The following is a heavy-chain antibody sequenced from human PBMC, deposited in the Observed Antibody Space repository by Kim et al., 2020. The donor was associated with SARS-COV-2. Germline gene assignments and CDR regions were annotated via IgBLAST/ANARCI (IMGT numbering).Heavy chain of an antibody. J-gene: IGHJ4*02. CDR1: GFTFEHYA. V-gene: IGHV3-20*04. D-gene: IGHD3-10*01. Sequence: GGSLRLSCAASGFTFEHYAMSWVRQAPGKGLEWVSGINWNGAYTTYADSLKGRFTVSRDNAKNSLYLQMNSLTVEDTAFYFCARDFNAYYIFDNWGQGAL. CDR3: ARDFNAYYIFDN. CDR2: INWNGAYT.